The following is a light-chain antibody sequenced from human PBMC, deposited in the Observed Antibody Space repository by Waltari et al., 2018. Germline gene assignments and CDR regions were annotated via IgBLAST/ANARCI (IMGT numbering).Light chain of an antibody. J-gene: IGKJ1*01. CDR2: AAS. CDR3: QQYYSYPLT. V-gene: IGKV1-8*01. Sequence: AIRVTQSPSSLSASIGDRVTITCRASQGISSYLAWYQQKPGKAPKLLIDAASTLQSGVPSKVSGSGSGTDFTLTISCLQSDDCATYYCQQYYSYPLTFGQGTKVEIK. CDR1: QGISSY.